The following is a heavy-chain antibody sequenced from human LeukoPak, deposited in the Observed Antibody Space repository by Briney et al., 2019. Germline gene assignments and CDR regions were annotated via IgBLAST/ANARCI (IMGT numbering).Heavy chain of an antibody. D-gene: IGHD3-22*01. Sequence: SQTLSLTCTVSGDSINSGTPYWGWIRQPPGKGLEWIGYIYYNGDTYYNPSLKSRVSISADTSKNQFFLKLSSVTAADTAVYYCARDRGSGSGYYAFWYFDLWGRGTQVTVSS. CDR2: IYYNGDT. CDR1: GDSINSGTPY. CDR3: ARDRGSGSGYYAFWYFDL. J-gene: IGHJ2*01. V-gene: IGHV4-30-4*01.